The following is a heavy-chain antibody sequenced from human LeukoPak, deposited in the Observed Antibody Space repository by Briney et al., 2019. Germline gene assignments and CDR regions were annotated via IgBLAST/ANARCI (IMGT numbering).Heavy chain of an antibody. V-gene: IGHV3-43*02. CDR2: ISGDGGST. CDR3: AKSGSVTLVRGVSYYHYGMDV. J-gene: IGHJ6*02. CDR1: GFTFDDYA. D-gene: IGHD3-10*01. Sequence: GGSLRLSCAASGFTFDDYAMHWVRQAPGKGLEWVSLISGDGGSTYYADSVKGRFTISRDNSKNSLYPQMNSLTTEDTALYYCAKSGSVTLVRGVSYYHYGMDVWGQGTTVTVSS.